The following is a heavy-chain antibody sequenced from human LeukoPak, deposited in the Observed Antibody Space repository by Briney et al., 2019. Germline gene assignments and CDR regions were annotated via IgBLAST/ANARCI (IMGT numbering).Heavy chain of an antibody. V-gene: IGHV4-61*02. J-gene: IGHJ4*02. CDR3: ARESRYYGSGFDY. CDR2: IYTSGST. Sequence: SESLSLTCTVSGGSISSGSYYWSWIRQPAGKGLEWIGRIYTSGSTNYNPSLKSRVTISVDTSKNQFSLKLSSVTAADTAVYYCARESRYYGSGFDYWGQGTLVTVSS. D-gene: IGHD3-10*01. CDR1: GGSISSGSYY.